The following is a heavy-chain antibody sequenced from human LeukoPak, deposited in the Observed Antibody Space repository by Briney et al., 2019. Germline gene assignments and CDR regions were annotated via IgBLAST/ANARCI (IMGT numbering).Heavy chain of an antibody. V-gene: IGHV4-39*01. Sequence: SETLSLTCTVSGGSISSPTNYWGWIRQPPGKGLEWIGNIYYSGHTHYDPSLKSRVTITVDTSKNQFSLTLTSMTAADTAVYFCARRAEKKDWFDPWGQGTLVTVSP. J-gene: IGHJ5*02. CDR1: GGSISSPTNY. CDR3: ARRAEKKDWFDP. CDR2: IYYSGHT.